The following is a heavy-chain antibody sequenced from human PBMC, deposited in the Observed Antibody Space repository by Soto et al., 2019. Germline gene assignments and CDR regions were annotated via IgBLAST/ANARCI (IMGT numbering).Heavy chain of an antibody. CDR3: ARQYCSSTSCHNYYYYYYGMDV. J-gene: IGHJ6*02. D-gene: IGHD2-2*02. Sequence: PSETLSLTCTVSGGSISSSSYYWGWIRQPPGKGLEWIGSIYYSGSTYYNPSLKSRVTISVDTSKNQFSLKLSSVTAADTAVSYCARQYCSSTSCHNYYYYYYGMDVRGQGTTVTVSS. CDR1: GGSISSSSYY. V-gene: IGHV4-39*01. CDR2: IYYSGST.